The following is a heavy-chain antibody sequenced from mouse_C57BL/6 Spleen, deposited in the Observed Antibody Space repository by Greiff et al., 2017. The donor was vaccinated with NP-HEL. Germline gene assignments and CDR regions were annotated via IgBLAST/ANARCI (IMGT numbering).Heavy chain of an antibody. CDR2: INPYNGDT. Sequence: VQLKQSGPELVKPGDSVKISCKASGYSFTGYFMNWVMQSHGKSLEWIGRINPYNGDTFYNQKFKGKATLTVDKSSSTAHMELRSLTSEDSAVYYCARGHYGSGTLFDYWGQGTTLTVSS. CDR1: GYSFTGYF. J-gene: IGHJ2*01. D-gene: IGHD1-1*01. CDR3: ARGHYGSGTLFDY. V-gene: IGHV1-20*01.